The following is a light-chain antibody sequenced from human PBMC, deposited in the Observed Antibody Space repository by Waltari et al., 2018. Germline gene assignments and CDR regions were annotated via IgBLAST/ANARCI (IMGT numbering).Light chain of an antibody. Sequence: EIVMTQSPVILSVSPGDGATLSCRASQNVCSDLAWYQQKPGQPPRLLIYDASTRASVIPARFSGRGSGTEFTLTISSLQSEDFAIYYCQQYNERPPLTFGGGTKVDIK. V-gene: IGKV3-15*01. CDR3: QQYNERPPLT. CDR2: DAS. J-gene: IGKJ4*01. CDR1: QNVCSD.